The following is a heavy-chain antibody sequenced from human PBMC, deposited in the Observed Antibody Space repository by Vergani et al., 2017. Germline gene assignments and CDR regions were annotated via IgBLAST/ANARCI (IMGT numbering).Heavy chain of an antibody. V-gene: IGHV4-34*01. J-gene: IGHJ5*02. Sequence: QVQLQQWGAGLLKPSETLSLTCAVYGWSFSGYYWSWIRQPPGKGLEWIGEINHSGSTNYNPSLKSRVTISVDTSKNQFSLKLSSVTAADTAVYYCARGRGYDFWSGYHTNWFDPWGQGTLVTVSS. CDR2: INHSGST. D-gene: IGHD3-3*01. CDR1: GWSFSGYY. CDR3: ARGRGYDFWSGYHTNWFDP.